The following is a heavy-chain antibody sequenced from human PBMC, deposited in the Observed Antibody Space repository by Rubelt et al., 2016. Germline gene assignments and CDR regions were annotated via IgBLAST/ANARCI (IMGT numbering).Heavy chain of an antibody. D-gene: IGHD3-3*01. CDR3: ATIGLEWLLEDY. CDR2: FDPEDGET. CDR1: GYTLTELS. V-gene: IGHV1-24*01. J-gene: IGHJ4*02. Sequence: QVQLVQSGAEVKKPGASVKVSCKVSGYTLTELSMHWVRQAPGKGLAWMGGFDPEDGETIYAQKFQGRVTMTEDTSTDTAYMELSSLRAKDTAVYYCATIGLEWLLEDYWGQGTLVTVSS.